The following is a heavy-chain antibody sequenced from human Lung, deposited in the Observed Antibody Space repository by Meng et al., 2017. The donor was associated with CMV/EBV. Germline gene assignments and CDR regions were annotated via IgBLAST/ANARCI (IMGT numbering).Heavy chain of an antibody. CDR1: GGSISSING. V-gene: IGHV4-4*02. CDR3: ASFPPPGKQWLVTDY. J-gene: IGHJ4*02. CDR2: IYHSGST. D-gene: IGHD6-19*01. Sequence: QGQLQEAGPSLVKPSGTLSLTCAVSGGSISSINGWSWVRQPPGKGLEWIGEIYHSGSTNYNPSLKSRVTISVDKSKNQFSLKLSSVTAADTAVYYCASFPPPGKQWLVTDYWGQGTLVTVSS.